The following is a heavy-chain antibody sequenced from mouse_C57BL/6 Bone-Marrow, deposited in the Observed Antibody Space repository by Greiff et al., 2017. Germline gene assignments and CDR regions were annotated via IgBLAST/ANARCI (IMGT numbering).Heavy chain of an antibody. CDR1: GYTFTSYW. J-gene: IGHJ3*01. V-gene: IGHV1-59*01. Sequence: QVQLQQPGAELVRPGTSVKLSCKASGYTFTSYWMHWVKQRPGQGLEWIGVLDPSDSYTNYNQKFKGKATLPVDTSSSTASMQLSSLTTEDDAVYYCARVIYYGYPGFAYWGQGTLVTVSA. CDR2: LDPSDSYT. D-gene: IGHD2-2*01. CDR3: ARVIYYGYPGFAY.